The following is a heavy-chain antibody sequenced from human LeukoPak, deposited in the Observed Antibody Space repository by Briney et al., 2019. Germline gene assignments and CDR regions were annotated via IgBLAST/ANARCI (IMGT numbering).Heavy chain of an antibody. Sequence: SETLSLTCTVSGGSIRSSSYYWSWIRQPPGKGLEWIGEINHSGSTNYNPSLKSRVTISVDTSKNQFSLKLSSVTAADKAVYYCARERIAAAGSVDYWGQGTLVTVSS. CDR3: ARERIAAAGSVDY. J-gene: IGHJ4*02. D-gene: IGHD6-13*01. CDR1: GGSIRSSSYY. V-gene: IGHV4-39*07. CDR2: INHSGST.